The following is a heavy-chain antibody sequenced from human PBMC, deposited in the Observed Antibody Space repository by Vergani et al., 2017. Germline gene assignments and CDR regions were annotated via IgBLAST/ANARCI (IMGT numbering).Heavy chain of an antibody. CDR3: AKHPTVVGATRSVDY. D-gene: IGHD1-26*01. CDR2: LSASDRRT. CDR1: GFTFIMHA. V-gene: IGHV3-23*01. Sequence: EVQLLESGGDLVQPGGSLRLSCAASGFTFIMHAMSWVRQAPGKGLEWVSTLSASDRRTHYADSVKGRFTISRDNSKNTLYLQMNSLRAEDTAVYYCAKHPTVVGATRSVDYWGQGTLVTVSS. J-gene: IGHJ4*02.